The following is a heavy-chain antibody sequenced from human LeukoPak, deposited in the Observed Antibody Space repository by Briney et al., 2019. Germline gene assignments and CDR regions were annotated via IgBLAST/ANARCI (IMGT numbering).Heavy chain of an antibody. V-gene: IGHV1-46*01. CDR1: GYTFTSNY. CDR3: ARDNSVRDEAWWFNP. Sequence: PVASVKVSCTAFGYTFTSNYMHWVRQAPGQGPEWMGVISPSGGSTTYAQKFQGRVTLTRDMSTSTDYLELSSLRSEDTAVYYCARDNSVRDEAWWFNPWGQGTLVTVSS. D-gene: IGHD5-24*01. CDR2: ISPSGGST. J-gene: IGHJ5*02.